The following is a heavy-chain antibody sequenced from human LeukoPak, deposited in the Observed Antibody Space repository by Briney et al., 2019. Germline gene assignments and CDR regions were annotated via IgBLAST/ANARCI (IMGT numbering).Heavy chain of an antibody. V-gene: IGHV1-46*01. Sequence: ASVKVSFKASGYSLTTYYMHWVRQAPGQGLEWMEIINPSGGGTKYAQKFQGRVTMTRDTPTNTVYMELSSLRTEDTAVYYCASVYLYGMDVWGQGTTVTVSS. D-gene: IGHD2-8*01. CDR1: GYSLTTYY. CDR2: INPSGGGT. J-gene: IGHJ6*02. CDR3: ASVYLYGMDV.